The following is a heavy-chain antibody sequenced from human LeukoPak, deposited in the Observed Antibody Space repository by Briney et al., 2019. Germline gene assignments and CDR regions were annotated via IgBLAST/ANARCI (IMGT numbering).Heavy chain of an antibody. D-gene: IGHD3-10*01. J-gene: IGHJ3*02. Sequence: PSETLSLTCTVSGGSISSSTYYWGWIRQPPGKGLEWIGSIYYSGYTYYNPSLESRVTISVDTSKNQLSLKLSSVTAADTAVYYCARVLLLWFGEPDAFGIWGQGTMVTVSS. CDR3: ARVLLLWFGEPDAFGI. V-gene: IGHV4-39*07. CDR1: GGSISSSTYY. CDR2: IYYSGYT.